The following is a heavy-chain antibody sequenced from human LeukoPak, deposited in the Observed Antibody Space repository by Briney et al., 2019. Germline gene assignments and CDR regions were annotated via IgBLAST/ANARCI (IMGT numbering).Heavy chain of an antibody. CDR1: AFTVSSKY. J-gene: IGHJ3*02. CDR2: IYSGGST. V-gene: IGHV3-53*01. Sequence: PGGSLRLSGAASAFTVSSKYMRCVRQAPRQGREWVSVIYSGGSTYYADSVKGLSTISRDNSKNKLYLQMNSLRAGDTAAYYCARPRGSSGYLDAFDIWGQGTMVTVSS. CDR3: ARPRGSSGYLDAFDI. D-gene: IGHD3-22*01.